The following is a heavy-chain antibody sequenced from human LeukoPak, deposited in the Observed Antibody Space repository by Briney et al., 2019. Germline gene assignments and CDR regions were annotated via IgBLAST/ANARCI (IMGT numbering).Heavy chain of an antibody. Sequence: GGSLRLSCVASGFTFSSYNMNWVRQPPGKGLEWVSYISGSGTTIYYADSVRGRFTISRDNAKSSLYLQMNSLRAEDTAVYYCAREVGAPPYYFDYWGQGTLVTVSS. J-gene: IGHJ4*02. CDR2: ISGSGTTI. CDR3: AREVGAPPYYFDY. V-gene: IGHV3-48*01. D-gene: IGHD1-26*01. CDR1: GFTFSSYN.